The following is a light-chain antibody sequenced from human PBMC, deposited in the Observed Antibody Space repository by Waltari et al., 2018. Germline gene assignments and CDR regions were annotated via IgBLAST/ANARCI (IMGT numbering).Light chain of an antibody. V-gene: IGKV3-11*01. Sequence: EIVLTHSPATLSLSPGERATLSCRASQSVSSYLAWYQQKPGQAPRLPIYDASNRATGIPARFSGSGSGTDFTLTISSLEPEDFAVYYCQQRSNWPPWTFGQGTKVEIK. J-gene: IGKJ1*01. CDR1: QSVSSY. CDR3: QQRSNWPPWT. CDR2: DAS.